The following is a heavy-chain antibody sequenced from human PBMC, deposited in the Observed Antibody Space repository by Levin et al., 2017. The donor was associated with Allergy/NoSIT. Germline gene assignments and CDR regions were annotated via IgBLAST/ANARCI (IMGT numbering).Heavy chain of an antibody. Sequence: HPGGSLRLSCAVSGFTFSDHYMDWVRQAPGKGLEWIGRIRTKAYNYATEYVASVKGRFTISRDDSQNSVYLQMNSLNIEDTAVYFCLKIGRNYQPDYWGRGTLVTVSS. CDR3: LKIGRNYQPDY. D-gene: IGHD1-1*01. V-gene: IGHV3-72*01. CDR1: GFTFSDHY. J-gene: IGHJ4*02. CDR2: IRTKAYNYAT.